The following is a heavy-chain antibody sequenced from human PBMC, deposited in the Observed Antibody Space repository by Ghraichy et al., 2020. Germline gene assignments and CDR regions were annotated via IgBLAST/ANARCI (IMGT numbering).Heavy chain of an antibody. CDR2: IYKDGDT. CDR3: AGSLSGLDSGDH. Sequence: GALRLSCAVSGLPLNNNHINWVRQAPGKGLEWVSFIYKDGDTSYADSVKGRFTISRDRAKNTVYLQMDSLRDEDTAKYYCAGSLSGLDSGDHWGQGTLVTVSS. D-gene: IGHD6-19*01. V-gene: IGHV3-53*01. J-gene: IGHJ4*02. CDR1: GLPLNNNH.